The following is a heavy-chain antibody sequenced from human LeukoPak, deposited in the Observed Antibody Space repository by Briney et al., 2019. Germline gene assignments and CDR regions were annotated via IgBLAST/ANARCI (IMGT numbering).Heavy chain of an antibody. CDR1: GFTFSSYE. Sequence: PGGSLRLSCAASGFTFSSYEMNWVRQAPGKGLECVSYISSSGSTIYYADSVKGRFTTSRDNAKNSLYLQMNSLRAEDTAVYYCARDGVSYYYDSSGGYYFDYWGQGTLVTVSS. CDR3: ARDGVSYYYDSSGGYYFDY. J-gene: IGHJ4*02. V-gene: IGHV3-48*03. D-gene: IGHD3-22*01. CDR2: ISSSGSTI.